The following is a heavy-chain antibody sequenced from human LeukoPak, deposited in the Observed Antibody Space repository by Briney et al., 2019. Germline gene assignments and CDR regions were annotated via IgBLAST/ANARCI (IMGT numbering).Heavy chain of an antibody. CDR1: GGSISSYY. V-gene: IGHV4-59*08. J-gene: IGHJ5*02. CDR2: ISYSEST. D-gene: IGHD3-22*01. Sequence: SETLSLTCTVSGGSISSYYWSWIRQPPGKGLEWIGYISYSESTNYNPSLQSRVTISIDTSKNQFSLKLVSVTAADTAVYYCARRLTYYYDSTGYAWFDPWGQGTLVTVSS. CDR3: ARRLTYYYDSTGYAWFDP.